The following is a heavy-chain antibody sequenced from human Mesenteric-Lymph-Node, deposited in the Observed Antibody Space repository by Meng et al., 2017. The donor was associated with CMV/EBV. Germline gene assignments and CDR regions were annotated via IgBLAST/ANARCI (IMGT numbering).Heavy chain of an antibody. CDR3: ASPQAPGDSGDY. J-gene: IGHJ4*02. Sequence: GESLKISCVVSGFTLSDYLINWVRQAPGKGLEWVSAISRSSSHKYYTDSVKGRFTISRDNAKNSLYLQMNSLRAEDTALYYCASPQAPGDSGDYWGQGTLVTVSS. D-gene: IGHD2-21*02. CDR2: ISRSSSHK. CDR1: GFTLSDYL. V-gene: IGHV3-21*04.